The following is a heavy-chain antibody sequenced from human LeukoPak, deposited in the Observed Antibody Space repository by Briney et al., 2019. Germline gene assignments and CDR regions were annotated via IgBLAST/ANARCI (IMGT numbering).Heavy chain of an antibody. Sequence: TGGSLRLSCAASGFTFSSYGMHWVRQAPGKGLEWVAFIRCDGSNKYYADSVKGRSTISRDNSKNTLYLQMNSLRAEDTAVYYCARDEPPVTQWLSPGGYWGQGTLVTVSS. J-gene: IGHJ4*02. D-gene: IGHD6-19*01. CDR1: GFTFSSYG. V-gene: IGHV3-30*02. CDR3: ARDEPPVTQWLSPGGY. CDR2: IRCDGSNK.